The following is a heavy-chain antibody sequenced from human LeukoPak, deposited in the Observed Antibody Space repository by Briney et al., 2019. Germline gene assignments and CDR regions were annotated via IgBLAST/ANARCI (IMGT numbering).Heavy chain of an antibody. D-gene: IGHD6-19*01. CDR3: AKASLKAVAGTGFDY. CDR1: GFTFSSYA. J-gene: IGHJ4*02. V-gene: IGHV3-23*01. Sequence: GGSLRLSCAASGFTFSSYAMSWVRQAQGKGLEWVSAICGSGGSTYYADSVKGRFTISRDNSKNTLYLQMNSLRAEDTAVYYCAKASLKAVAGTGFDYWGQGTLVAVSS. CDR2: ICGSGGST.